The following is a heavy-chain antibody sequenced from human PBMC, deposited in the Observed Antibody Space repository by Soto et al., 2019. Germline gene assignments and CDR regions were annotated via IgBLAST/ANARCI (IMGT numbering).Heavy chain of an antibody. Sequence: TLSLTCTVSGGSISSYYWSWIRQPPGKALEWLALIYWDDDKRYSPSLKSRLTITKDTSKNQVVLTMTNMDPVDTATYYCAHSRRGTTVTTFDYWGQGTLVTVSS. V-gene: IGHV2-5*08. CDR2: IYWDDDK. J-gene: IGHJ4*02. D-gene: IGHD4-17*01. CDR1: GGSISSYYW. CDR3: AHSRRGTTVTTFDY.